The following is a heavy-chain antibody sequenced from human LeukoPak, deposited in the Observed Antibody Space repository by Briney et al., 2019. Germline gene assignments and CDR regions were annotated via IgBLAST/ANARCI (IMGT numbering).Heavy chain of an antibody. Sequence: RTGRSLRLSCAASGFAFSTYGMHWVRQAPGKGLEWVAVIWFDGTNTYYGDSVKGRFTISRDTSKNTLFLQMSSLRAEDTAVYYCARGRCSGGSCPMDYWGQGTLVTVSS. CDR2: IWFDGTNT. CDR1: GFAFSTYG. CDR3: ARGRCSGGSCPMDY. J-gene: IGHJ4*02. V-gene: IGHV3-33*01. D-gene: IGHD2-15*01.